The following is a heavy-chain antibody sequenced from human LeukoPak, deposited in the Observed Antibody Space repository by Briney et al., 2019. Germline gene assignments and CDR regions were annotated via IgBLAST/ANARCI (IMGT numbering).Heavy chain of an antibody. CDR1: GFTFSNYS. CDR2: ISSSSAYI. V-gene: IGHV3-21*01. D-gene: IGHD3-22*01. CDR3: ARGSGLIVVVNLFDY. Sequence: GGSLRLSCAASGFTFSNYSMNWVRQAPGKGLEWVSSISSSSAYIYYADSVKGRFTISRDNSKNTLYLQMNSLRAEDTAVYYCARGSGLIVVVNLFDYWGQGTLVTVSS. J-gene: IGHJ4*02.